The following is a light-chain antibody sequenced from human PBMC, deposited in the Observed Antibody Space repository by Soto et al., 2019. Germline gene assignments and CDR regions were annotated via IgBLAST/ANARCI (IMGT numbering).Light chain of an antibody. V-gene: IGKV1-39*01. CDR2: AAS. Sequence: DIQMTQSPSSLSASVGDRVTITCRASQSISSYLNWYQQKPGKATKLLIYAASSLQSGVPSRFSGSGSGTDFTLTISSLQPEDFATYYCHQSYSTPPWTFGQGTKVEIK. CDR1: QSISSY. J-gene: IGKJ1*01. CDR3: HQSYSTPPWT.